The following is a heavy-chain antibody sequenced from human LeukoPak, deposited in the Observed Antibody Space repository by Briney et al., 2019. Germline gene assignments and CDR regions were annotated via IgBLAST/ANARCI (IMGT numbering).Heavy chain of an antibody. CDR2: ISYDGSSK. CDR3: AKVSHYDSSGYYNDAFDI. J-gene: IGHJ3*02. D-gene: IGHD3-22*01. Sequence: GGSLRLSCAASGFTFSSYGMHWVRQAPGKGLEWVAVISYDGSSKYYADSVKGRFTISRDNSKNTLYLQMNSLRAEDTAVYYCAKVSHYDSSGYYNDAFDIWGQGTMVTVSS. V-gene: IGHV3-30*18. CDR1: GFTFSSYG.